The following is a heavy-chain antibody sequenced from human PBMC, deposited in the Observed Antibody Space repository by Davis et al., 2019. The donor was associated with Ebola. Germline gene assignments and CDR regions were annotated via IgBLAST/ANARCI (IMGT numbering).Heavy chain of an antibody. Sequence: GGSLRLSCAASGFTFSSYSMNWVCQAPGKGLEWVSSISSSSSYIYYADSVKGRFTISRDNAKNSLYLQMNSLRAEDTAVYYCAREVRGWGYYGMDVWGQGTTVTVSS. D-gene: IGHD3-16*01. CDR3: AREVRGWGYYGMDV. CDR1: GFTFSSYS. J-gene: IGHJ6*02. V-gene: IGHV3-21*01. CDR2: ISSSSSYI.